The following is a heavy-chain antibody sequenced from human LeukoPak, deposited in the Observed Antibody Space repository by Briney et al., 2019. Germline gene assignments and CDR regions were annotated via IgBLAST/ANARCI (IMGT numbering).Heavy chain of an antibody. CDR3: TRFPRKYYDFWSGFDY. D-gene: IGHD3-3*01. V-gene: IGHV1-69*04. CDR1: GGTFSSYA. CDR2: IIPILGIA. J-gene: IGHJ4*02. Sequence: SVKVSCKASGGTFSSYAISWVRQAPGQGLEWMGRIIPILGIANYAQKLQGRVTMTTDTSTSTAYMELRSLRSDDTAVYYCTRFPRKYYDFWSGFDYWGQGTLVTVSS.